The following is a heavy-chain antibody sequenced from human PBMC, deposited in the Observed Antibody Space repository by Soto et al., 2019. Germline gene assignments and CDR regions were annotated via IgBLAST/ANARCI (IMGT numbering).Heavy chain of an antibody. Sequence: GSLRLSCVASGFTFSDYYMSWVRQAPGKGLEWLSYSSNSGTYTKYAGSVKGRFSISRDNAKNSLYLQINSLRGEDTAIYYCARSGDNYNVLDYWGQGTPVTVS. V-gene: IGHV3-11*06. CDR1: GFTFSDYY. CDR3: ARSGDNYNVLDY. CDR2: SSNSGTYT. D-gene: IGHD3-10*02. J-gene: IGHJ4*02.